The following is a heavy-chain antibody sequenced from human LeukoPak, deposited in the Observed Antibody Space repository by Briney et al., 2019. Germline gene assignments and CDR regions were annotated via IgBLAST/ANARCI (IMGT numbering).Heavy chain of an antibody. CDR2: INPNSGGT. V-gene: IGHV1-2*02. J-gene: IGHJ4*02. CDR1: GYTFTGYY. Sequence: ASVKVSGKASGYTFTGYYMHWVRQAPGQGLEWMGWINPNSGGTNYAQKFQGRVTMTRDTSISTAYMELSRLRSDDTAVYYCARGPYYYDSSGVSDYWGQGTLVTVSS. CDR3: ARGPYYYDSSGVSDY. D-gene: IGHD3-22*01.